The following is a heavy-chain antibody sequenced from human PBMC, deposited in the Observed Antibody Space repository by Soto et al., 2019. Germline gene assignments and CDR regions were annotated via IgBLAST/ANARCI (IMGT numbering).Heavy chain of an antibody. V-gene: IGHV3-64*01. D-gene: IGHD6-19*01. Sequence: GGSLRLSCAASGFTFSSYAMHWVRQAPGKGLEYVSAISSNGGSTYYANSVKGRFTISRDNSKNTLYLQMGSLRAEDMAVYYCVRTIAVAGTDAFDIWGQGTMVTVSS. CDR3: VRTIAVAGTDAFDI. CDR2: ISSNGGST. CDR1: GFTFSSYA. J-gene: IGHJ3*02.